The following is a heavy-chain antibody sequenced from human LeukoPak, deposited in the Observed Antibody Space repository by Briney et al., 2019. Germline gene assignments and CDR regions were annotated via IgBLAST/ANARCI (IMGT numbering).Heavy chain of an antibody. D-gene: IGHD6-13*01. V-gene: IGHV3-9*01. CDR1: GFTFDDYA. Sequence: GRSLRISCAASGFTFDDYAMHWVRQAPGKGLEWVSGISWNSGSIGYADSVKGRFTISRDNAKNSLYLQMNSLRAEDTALYYCAKPVWSSSWQYIDYWGQGTLVTVSS. CDR3: AKPVWSSSWQYIDY. J-gene: IGHJ4*02. CDR2: ISWNSGSI.